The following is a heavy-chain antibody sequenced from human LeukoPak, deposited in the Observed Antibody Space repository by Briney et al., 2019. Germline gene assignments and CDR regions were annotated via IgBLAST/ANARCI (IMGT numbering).Heavy chain of an antibody. CDR3: VQTTGWPGFDY. D-gene: IGHD6-19*01. CDR1: GAPISRFY. J-gene: IGHJ4*02. CDR2: IYNGVPT. Sequence: PSETLSLTCTASGAPISRFYWNWVRRPPGKGLEWIGNIYNGVPTFFNPSLKSRVTLSVDTSKTQFSLQLASVTAADTAVYYCVQTTGWPGFDYWGQGVLVTVSS. V-gene: IGHV4-4*09.